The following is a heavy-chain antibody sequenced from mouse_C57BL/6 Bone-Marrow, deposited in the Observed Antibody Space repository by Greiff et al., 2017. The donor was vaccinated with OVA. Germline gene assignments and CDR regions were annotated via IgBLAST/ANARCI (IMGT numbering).Heavy chain of an antibody. CDR2: IWTGGGT. J-gene: IGHJ2*01. V-gene: IGHV2-9-1*01. CDR1: GFSLTSYA. D-gene: IGHD1-1*01. CDR3: ARAPITTVVAPYFDY. Sequence: VKLMESGPGLVAPSQSLSITCTVSGFSLTSYAISWVRQPPGKGLEWLGVIWTGGGTNYNSALKSRLSISKDNSKSQVFLKMNSLQTDDTARYYCARAPITTVVAPYFDYWGQGTTLTVSS.